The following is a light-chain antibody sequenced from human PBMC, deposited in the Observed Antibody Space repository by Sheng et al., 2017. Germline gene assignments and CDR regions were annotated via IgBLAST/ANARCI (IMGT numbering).Light chain of an antibody. V-gene: IGKV3-11*01. CDR2: DAS. CDR3: QQYGSSPQT. Sequence: EIVLTQSPATLSLSPGERATLSCRASESVSRYLAWYQQKPGQAPRLLVHDASNRATGIPARFSGSGSGDRTSLSPSADWSLKILQFYYCQQYGSSPQTFGQGTKVEI. CDR1: ESVSRY. J-gene: IGKJ1*01.